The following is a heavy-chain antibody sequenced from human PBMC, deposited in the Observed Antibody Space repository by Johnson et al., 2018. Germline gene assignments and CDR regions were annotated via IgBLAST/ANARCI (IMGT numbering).Heavy chain of an antibody. D-gene: IGHD3-10*01. CDR2: IYSGGST. Sequence: EVQLVESGGGLVQXGGSXRLXCAASGFTVSSNYMSWVRQAPGKGLEWVSVIYSGGSTYHADSVKGRFPISRDNSKNTLSLQMNSPRAEDTAVDYCAKGGDVLLWFGDDAFDIWGQGTMVTVSS. CDR3: AKGGDVLLWFGDDAFDI. J-gene: IGHJ3*02. V-gene: IGHV3-66*02. CDR1: GFTVSSNY.